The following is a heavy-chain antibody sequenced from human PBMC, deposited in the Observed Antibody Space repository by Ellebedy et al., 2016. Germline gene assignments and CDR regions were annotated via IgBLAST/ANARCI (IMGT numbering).Heavy chain of an antibody. J-gene: IGHJ6*02. CDR3: AREIQARCGGDCNLPHYLHALDV. CDR1: GFTFSTYD. V-gene: IGHV3-13*01. Sequence: GESLKISCAVSGFTFSTYDMHWVRQVSGKGLEWVSAIGTGGDTYYADSVKGRFTISRENAKNSIYLQMNSLRAEDTAMYYCAREIQARCGGDCNLPHYLHALDVWGQGTTVTVSS. D-gene: IGHD2-21*02. CDR2: IGTGGDT.